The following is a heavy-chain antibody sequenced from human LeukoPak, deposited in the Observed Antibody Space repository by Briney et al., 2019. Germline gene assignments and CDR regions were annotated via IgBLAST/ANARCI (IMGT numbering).Heavy chain of an antibody. V-gene: IGHV3-23*01. CDR2: ISGSGGST. J-gene: IGHJ4*02. Sequence: GGSLRLSCAASGFTFSSYATSWVRQAPGKGLEWVSAISGSGGSTYYADSVKGRFTISRDNSKNTLYLQMNSLRAEDTAVYYCAKFTDRHPVVHSDYWGQGTLVTVSS. CDR3: AKFTDRHPVVHSDY. D-gene: IGHD2-15*01. CDR1: GFTFSSYA.